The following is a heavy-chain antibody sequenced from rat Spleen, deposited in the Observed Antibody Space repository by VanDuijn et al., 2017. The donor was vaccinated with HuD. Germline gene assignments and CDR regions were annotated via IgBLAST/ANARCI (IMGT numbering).Heavy chain of an antibody. J-gene: IGHJ2*01. Sequence: VQLKESGPGLVQPSQTLSLTCTVSGFSVSDYSVHWIRQPPGKGLEWMGVLWRGGSTTYNSTLKSRMGISRDTSKSQVFLKMNSLQTEDTAMYFCARRAWANFDYWGQGVMVTVSS. V-gene: IGHV2S63*01. CDR3: ARRAWANFDY. CDR1: GFSVSDYS. CDR2: LWRGGST. D-gene: IGHD4-6*01.